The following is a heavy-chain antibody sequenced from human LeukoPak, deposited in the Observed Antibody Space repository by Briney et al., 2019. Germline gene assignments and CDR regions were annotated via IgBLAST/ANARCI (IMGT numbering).Heavy chain of an antibody. CDR1: GGSVSGDSYY. CDR3: ARLGGDSGDYQFRDY. J-gene: IGHJ4*02. V-gene: IGHV4-61*01. D-gene: IGHD4-17*01. Sequence: PSETLFLTCTVSGGSVSGDSYYWTWIRQPPGKTLEWIGYIFYSGATNYNPSLKSRVAISIDRSKSQFSLKLSSVTAADTAVYYCARLGGDSGDYQFRDYWGQGTLVAVSS. CDR2: IFYSGAT.